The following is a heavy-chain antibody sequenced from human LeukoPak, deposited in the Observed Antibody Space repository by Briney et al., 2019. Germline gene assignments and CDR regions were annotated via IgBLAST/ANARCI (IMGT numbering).Heavy chain of an antibody. CDR2: ISGSGGST. D-gene: IGHD6-19*01. Sequence: GGSLRLSCAASGFTFSSYAMSWVRQAPGKGLEWVSAISGSGGSTYYADSVKGRFTISRDNSKNTLYLQMNSLRAEDTAVYYCAKKSLVLNGWYPDPFDYWGQGTLVTVSS. CDR3: AKKSLVLNGWYPDPFDY. J-gene: IGHJ4*02. V-gene: IGHV3-23*01. CDR1: GFTFSSYA.